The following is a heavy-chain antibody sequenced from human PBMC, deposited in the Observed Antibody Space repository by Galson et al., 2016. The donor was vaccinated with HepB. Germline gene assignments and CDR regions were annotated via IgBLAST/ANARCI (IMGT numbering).Heavy chain of an antibody. Sequence: SLRLSCAASGFTFSSYSMNWVRQAPGKGLEWVSYISSSSSTICYADSVKGRFTISRDNAKNSLHLQMNSLRDEDTAVYYCAREIPSRGKSDYWGQGTLVTVSS. CDR1: GFTFSSYS. J-gene: IGHJ4*02. D-gene: IGHD3-10*01. V-gene: IGHV3-48*02. CDR2: ISSSSSTI. CDR3: AREIPSRGKSDY.